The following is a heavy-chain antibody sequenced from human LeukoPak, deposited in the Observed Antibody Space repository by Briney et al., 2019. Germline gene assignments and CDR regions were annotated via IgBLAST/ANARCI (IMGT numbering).Heavy chain of an antibody. J-gene: IGHJ3*02. CDR1: GYTFTSYY. CDR3: ARDRVHDYGDYVSETSFAFDI. Sequence: GASVKVSCKASGYTFTSYYMHWVRQAPGQGLEWMGIINPSGGSTSYAQKFQGRVTMTRDTSTSTVYMELSSLRSEDTAVYYCARDRVHDYGDYVSETSFAFDIWGQGTMVTVSS. CDR2: INPSGGST. D-gene: IGHD4-17*01. V-gene: IGHV1-46*01.